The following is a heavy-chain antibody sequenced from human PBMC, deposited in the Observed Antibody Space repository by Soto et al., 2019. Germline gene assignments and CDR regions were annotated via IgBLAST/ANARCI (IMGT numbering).Heavy chain of an antibody. CDR1: GGSFSGYY. J-gene: IGHJ4*02. V-gene: IGHV4-34*01. CDR3: ARGSDTAMVAIDY. D-gene: IGHD5-18*01. CDR2: INHSGST. Sequence: QVQLQQWGAGLLKPSETLSLTCAVYGGSFSGYYWSWIRQPPGKGLEWIGEINHSGSTNYNPSLKSRVTISVDTSKNQFSLKLSSVTAADTAVYYCARGSDTAMVAIDYWGQGTLVTVSS.